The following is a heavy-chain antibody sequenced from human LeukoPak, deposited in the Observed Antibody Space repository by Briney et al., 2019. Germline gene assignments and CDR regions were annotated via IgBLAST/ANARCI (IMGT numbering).Heavy chain of an antibody. CDR2: ISSSSSYI. J-gene: IGHJ4*02. V-gene: IGHV3-21*01. CDR3: ARGLRFLEWLSSYFDY. D-gene: IGHD3-3*01. CDR1: GFTLSSYS. Sequence: NPGGSLRLSCAASGFTLSSYSMNWVRQAPGKGLEWVSSISSSSSYIYYADSVKGRFTVSRDNAKNSLYLQMNSLRAEDTAVYYCARGLRFLEWLSSYFDYWGQGTLVTVSS.